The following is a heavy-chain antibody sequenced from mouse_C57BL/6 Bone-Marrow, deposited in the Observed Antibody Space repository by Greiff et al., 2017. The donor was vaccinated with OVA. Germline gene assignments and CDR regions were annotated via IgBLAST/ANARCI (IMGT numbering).Heavy chain of an antibody. D-gene: IGHD1-1*01. J-gene: IGHJ3*01. V-gene: IGHV14-3*01. Sequence: VQLQQSVAELVRPGASVKLSCTATGFTFTNSYMHWVKQRPEQGLEWIGGIVPVNGSTKYDAKFKGKATFTADTSSNTAYMHLSSLTTEDSAIYDRTDYYGSPWLAYWGQGTLVTVSA. CDR3: TDYYGSPWLAY. CDR1: GFTFTNSY. CDR2: IVPVNGST.